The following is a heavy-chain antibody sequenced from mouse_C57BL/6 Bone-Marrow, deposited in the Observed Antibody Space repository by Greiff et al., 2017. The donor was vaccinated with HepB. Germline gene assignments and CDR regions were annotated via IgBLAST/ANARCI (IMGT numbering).Heavy chain of an antibody. V-gene: IGHV14-4*01. CDR1: GFNIKDDY. Sequence: VQLQQSGAELVRPGASVKLSCTASGFNIKDDYMHWVKQRPEQGLEWIGWIDPENGDTEYASKFQGKATITADTSSNTAYLQLSSLTSEDTAVYYCTTYGSSYPNFDYWGRGTTLTVSA. CDR3: TTYGSSYPNFDY. D-gene: IGHD1-1*01. CDR2: IDPENGDT. J-gene: IGHJ2*01.